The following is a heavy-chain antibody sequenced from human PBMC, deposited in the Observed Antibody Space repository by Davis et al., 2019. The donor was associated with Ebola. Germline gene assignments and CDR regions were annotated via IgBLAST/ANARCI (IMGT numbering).Heavy chain of an antibody. Sequence: SETLSLTCTVSGDSVSSGSYYWSWIRQPPGKGLEWIGYIYYSGSTNYNPSLKSRVTISVDTSKNQFSLKLSSVTAADTAVYYCARDNKSGSVDYWGQGTLVTVSS. V-gene: IGHV4-61*01. CDR1: GDSVSSGSYY. J-gene: IGHJ4*02. CDR2: IYYSGST. CDR3: ARDNKSGSVDY. D-gene: IGHD1-26*01.